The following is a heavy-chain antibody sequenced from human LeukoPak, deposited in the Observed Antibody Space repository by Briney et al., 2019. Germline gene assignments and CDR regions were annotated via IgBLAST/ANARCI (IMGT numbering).Heavy chain of an antibody. CDR3: ARVQQDIVVVPAVKAGYYYYYMDV. V-gene: IGHV4-59*12. J-gene: IGHJ6*03. Sequence: SETLSLTCTVSGGSISSYYWSWIRQPPGKGLEWIGYIYYSGSTNYNPSLKSRVTMSVDTSKNQFSLKLSSVTAADTAVYYCARVQQDIVVVPAVKAGYYYYYMDVWGKGTTVTISS. D-gene: IGHD2-2*01. CDR1: GGSISSYY. CDR2: IYYSGST.